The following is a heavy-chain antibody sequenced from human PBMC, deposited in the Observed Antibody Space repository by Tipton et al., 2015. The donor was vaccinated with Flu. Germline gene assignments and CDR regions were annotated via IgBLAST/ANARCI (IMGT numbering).Heavy chain of an antibody. CDR2: VHYRGTQ. V-gene: IGHV4-39*07. CDR3: ARLPRHYSVYPLDY. D-gene: IGHD5/OR15-5a*01. CDR1: GGSINNDNY. J-gene: IGHJ4*01. Sequence: TLSLTCNVSGGSINNDNYWAWLRQPPGKGLEWIGSVHYRGTQYHSPSLRSQVTMSVDTSKNQFSLNLTSVTAADTAVYYCARLPRHYSVYPLDYWGPGIMVTVSS.